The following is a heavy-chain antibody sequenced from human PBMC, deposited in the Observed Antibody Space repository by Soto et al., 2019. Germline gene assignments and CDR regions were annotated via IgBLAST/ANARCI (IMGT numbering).Heavy chain of an antibody. CDR3: ARVAVAARPRWYNWFDP. D-gene: IGHD2-15*01. CDR2: MNANSGET. J-gene: IGHJ5*02. CDR1: GYTFTDYD. Sequence: QEQLVQSGAEVKKPGASVKVSCKTSGYTFTDYDINWVRQATGQGLEWIGWMNANSGETGYSQKFQGRVTMTRSASLSTAYLELSSLRSEDTAVYYCARVAVAARPRWYNWFDPWGKGTLVTVSS. V-gene: IGHV1-8*01.